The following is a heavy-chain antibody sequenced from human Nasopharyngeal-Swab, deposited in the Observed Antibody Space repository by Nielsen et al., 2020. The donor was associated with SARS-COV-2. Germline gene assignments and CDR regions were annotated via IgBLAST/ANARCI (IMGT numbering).Heavy chain of an antibody. J-gene: IGHJ4*02. Sequence: RQAPGKGLEWIGSIYYSGSTYYNPSLKSRVTISVDTSKNQFSLKLSSVTAADTAVYYCARPGYDSSGYMSYFDYWGQGTLVTVSS. CDR3: ARPGYDSSGYMSYFDY. V-gene: IGHV4-39*01. CDR2: IYYSGST. D-gene: IGHD3-22*01.